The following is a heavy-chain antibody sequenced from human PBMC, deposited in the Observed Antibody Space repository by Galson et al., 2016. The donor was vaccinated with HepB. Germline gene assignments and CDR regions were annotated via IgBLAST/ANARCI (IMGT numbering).Heavy chain of an antibody. Sequence: SLRLSCAGSGFTFGSYAMNWVRQAPGKGLGWVSTISGSGVGTYYADSVKGRFIVSRDSSKNTLYLLMTSLTAEDTAVYYCAKDRTLLVWLEMEPDDALDIWGQGTMVTVSS. V-gene: IGHV3-23*01. D-gene: IGHD3-10*01. J-gene: IGHJ3*02. CDR1: GFTFGSYA. CDR3: AKDRTLLVWLEMEPDDALDI. CDR2: ISGSGVGT.